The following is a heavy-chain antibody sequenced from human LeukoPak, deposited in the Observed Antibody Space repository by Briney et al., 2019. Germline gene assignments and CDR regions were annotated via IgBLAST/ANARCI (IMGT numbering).Heavy chain of an antibody. CDR1: GGSFSGYY. D-gene: IGHD5-18*01. Sequence: PSETLSLTCAVYGGSFSGYYWSWIRQPPGKGLEWIGEINHSGSTNYNPSLKSRVTISVDTSKNQFSLKLSSVTAADTAVYYCAGFRARGYSYGGSYFDYWGQGTLVTVSS. CDR3: AGFRARGYSYGGSYFDY. CDR2: INHSGST. V-gene: IGHV4-34*01. J-gene: IGHJ4*02.